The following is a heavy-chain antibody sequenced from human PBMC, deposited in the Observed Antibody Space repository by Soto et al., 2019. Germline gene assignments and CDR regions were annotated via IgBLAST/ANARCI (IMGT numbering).Heavy chain of an antibody. Sequence: EVQLVESGGGLVQPGGSLRLSCAASGFTFSSYSMNWVRQAPGKGLEWVSYISSSSSTIYYADSVKGRFTISRDNAKNSLDLQINSLRDEDTAVYYCAREGGSLNWFDPWGQGTLVTVSS. CDR2: ISSSSSTI. CDR1: GFTFSSYS. J-gene: IGHJ5*02. D-gene: IGHD1-26*01. V-gene: IGHV3-48*02. CDR3: AREGGSLNWFDP.